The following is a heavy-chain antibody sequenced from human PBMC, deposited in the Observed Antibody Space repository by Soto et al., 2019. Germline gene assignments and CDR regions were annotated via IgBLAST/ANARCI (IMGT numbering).Heavy chain of an antibody. CDR1: GASVANDNW. Sequence: QVQLQESGPGLVKPSETLSLTCTVSGASVANDNWWSWVRQSPGKGLEWIGEVHHSVGNNNSPSLTSRVTISVDKFTNQFSLKLHSVTAADSAVYFCTRHFYYSMDVWGQGTTVTVS. CDR2: VHHSVGN. CDR3: TRHFYYSMDV. V-gene: IGHV4-4*02. J-gene: IGHJ6*02.